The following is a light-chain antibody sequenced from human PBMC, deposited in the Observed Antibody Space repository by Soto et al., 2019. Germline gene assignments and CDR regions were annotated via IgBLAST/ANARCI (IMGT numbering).Light chain of an antibody. CDR1: QSLVHSDGNTY. CDR3: MQGTHWPQT. J-gene: IGKJ5*01. Sequence: DVVMTQSPLSLPVTLGQPASISCSSSQSLVHSDGNTYLSWFQQRPGQSPRRLIYQVYXXDXGVPDRFSGAGSGTDLTLKISRVEAEDVVAGYLMQGTHWPQTFGQGTRLEI. V-gene: IGKV2-30*02. CDR2: QVY.